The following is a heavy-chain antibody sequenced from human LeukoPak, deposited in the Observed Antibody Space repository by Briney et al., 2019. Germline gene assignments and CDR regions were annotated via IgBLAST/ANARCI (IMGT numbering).Heavy chain of an antibody. V-gene: IGHV4-59*12. CDR1: GGSIIGYY. J-gene: IGHJ4*02. D-gene: IGHD3-16*01. CDR3: ARDLAGEWGNYFDY. CDR2: VHYSGST. Sequence: SETLSLTCTVSGGSIIGYYWNWVRHRPGRGLEWIGYVHYSGSTKYNSSLNNRVIISIDTSKNQFSLRLTSVPPADTAVYYCARDLAGEWGNYFDYGGKGIVVTVPS.